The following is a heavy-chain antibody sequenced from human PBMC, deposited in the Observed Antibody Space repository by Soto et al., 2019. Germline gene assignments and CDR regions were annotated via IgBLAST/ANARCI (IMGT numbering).Heavy chain of an antibody. V-gene: IGHV1-69*12. CDR2: IVPMFGTA. Sequence: QVQLVQSGAEVKKPGSSVNVSCKTSGGTFGNSAVTWVRQAPGQGLEWLGGIVPMFGTANYAQKFQGRVTNTADASTITAYMEPNSLKTDDTAVYYCARDGDPQSAFWSGPLGGGRFDPWGQGTLVTVSS. CDR1: GGTFGNSA. J-gene: IGHJ5*02. CDR3: ARDGDPQSAFWSGPLGGGRFDP. D-gene: IGHD3-3*01.